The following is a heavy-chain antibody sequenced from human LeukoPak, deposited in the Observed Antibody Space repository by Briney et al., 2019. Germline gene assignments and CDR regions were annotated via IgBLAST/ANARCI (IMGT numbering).Heavy chain of an antibody. V-gene: IGHV1-18*01. CDR3: ARGYCSGGSCYSSDY. J-gene: IGHJ4*02. CDR1: GYTXTSYG. D-gene: IGHD2-15*01. Sequence: ASVKVSCKASGYTXTSYGISLVRQAPGQGLEWMGWISAYNGNTNYAQKLQGRVTMTTDTSTSTAYMELRSLRSDDTAVYYCARGYCSGGSCYSSDYWGQGTLVTVSS. CDR2: ISAYNGNT.